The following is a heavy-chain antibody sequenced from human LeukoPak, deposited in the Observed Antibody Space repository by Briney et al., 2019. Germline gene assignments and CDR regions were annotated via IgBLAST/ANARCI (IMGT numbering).Heavy chain of an antibody. V-gene: IGHV1-2*02. J-gene: IGHJ4*02. CDR2: INPNSGGT. CDR1: GYTFTGYY. Sequence: ASVNVSCTASGYTFTGYYMHWVRQAPGQGLEWMGWINPNSGGTNYAQKFQGRVTMTRDTSISTAYMELSRLRSDDTAVYYCARVGGKYGDLNFDYWGQGTLVTVSS. CDR3: ARVGGKYGDLNFDY. D-gene: IGHD4-17*01.